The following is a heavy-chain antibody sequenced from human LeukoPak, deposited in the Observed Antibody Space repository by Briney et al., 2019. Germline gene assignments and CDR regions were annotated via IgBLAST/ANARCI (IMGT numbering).Heavy chain of an antibody. Sequence: ASVKVSCKASGFTFIDYYIHWVRQAPGQGLEWMGWINPNSGDTNYAQKFQGRVTMTRDMSTSTVYMELSSLRAEDTAVYYCARDPYSGTYGDTYYYYMDVWGKGTTVTISS. CDR2: INPNSGDT. V-gene: IGHV1-2*02. CDR1: GFTFIDYY. J-gene: IGHJ6*03. D-gene: IGHD1-26*01. CDR3: ARDPYSGTYGDTYYYYMDV.